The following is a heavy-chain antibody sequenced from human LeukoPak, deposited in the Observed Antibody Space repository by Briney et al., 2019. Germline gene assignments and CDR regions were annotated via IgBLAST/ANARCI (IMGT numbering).Heavy chain of an antibody. D-gene: IGHD3-9*01. CDR1: GFSFSRSG. J-gene: IGHJ4*02. V-gene: IGHV3-30*02. CDR2: IHYDGNNK. CDR3: ARDPLITIFYFDY. Sequence: GGSLRLSCAASGFSFSRSGMHWVRLAPGKGLEWATFIHYDGNNKYYADSVKGRFTITRDNSKNTVYLQMNSLRAEDTAVYYCARDPLITIFYFDYWGQGTLVTVSS.